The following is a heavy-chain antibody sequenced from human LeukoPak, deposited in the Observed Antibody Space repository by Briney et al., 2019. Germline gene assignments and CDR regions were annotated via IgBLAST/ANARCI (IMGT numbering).Heavy chain of an antibody. D-gene: IGHD6-6*01. J-gene: IGHJ3*02. CDR3: ARGRGRGYSSSSNDAFDI. CDR2: ISGSGNYA. Sequence: GGSLRLSCAASRFTFSSSGMSWVRQAPGKGLDWVSVISGSGNYAYYADSVKGRFTISRDNSKNTLYLQMNSLRAEDTAVYYCARGRGRGYSSSSNDAFDIWGQGTMVTVSS. CDR1: RFTFSSSG. V-gene: IGHV3-23*01.